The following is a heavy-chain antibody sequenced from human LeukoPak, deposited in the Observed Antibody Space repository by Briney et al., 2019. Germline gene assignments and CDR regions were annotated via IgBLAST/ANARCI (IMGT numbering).Heavy chain of an antibody. Sequence: SETLSLTCAVYGGSFSGYYWSWIRQPPGKGLEWIGEINHSGSTNYNPSLKSRVTISIDTSKNQFSLELSSVTATDTAVYFCATNRAGTYDRPFDIWGQGTMVTVSS. CDR3: ATNRAGTYDRPFDI. CDR1: GGSFSGYY. J-gene: IGHJ3*02. D-gene: IGHD1-26*01. V-gene: IGHV4-34*01. CDR2: INHSGST.